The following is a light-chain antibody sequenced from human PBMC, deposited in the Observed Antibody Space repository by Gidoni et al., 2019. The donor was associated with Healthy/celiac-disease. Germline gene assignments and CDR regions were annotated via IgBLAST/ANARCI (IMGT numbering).Light chain of an antibody. CDR2: DAS. V-gene: IGKV3-11*01. J-gene: IGKJ4*01. Sequence: EIVLTQSPATLSLSPGERATLSCRASQSVSSYLAWYQQTPGQAPRLLIYDASNRATGIPARFSGSGSGTDFTLTISSLEPEDFAVYYCQQRSNWPPGIFGGGTKVEIK. CDR3: QQRSNWPPGI. CDR1: QSVSSY.